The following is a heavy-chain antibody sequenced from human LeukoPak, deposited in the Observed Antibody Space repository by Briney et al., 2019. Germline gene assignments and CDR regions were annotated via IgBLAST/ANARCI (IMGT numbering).Heavy chain of an antibody. Sequence: GRSLRLSCAASGFTFSSYAMHWVRRAPGKGLEWAAVISYDGSNKFYADSVKGRFTISRDNSKNTLSLQMNSLRAEDTAVYYCARDRSQRAYSYGPDGEWGQGTLVTVSS. V-gene: IGHV3-30*01. D-gene: IGHD5-18*01. CDR2: ISYDGSNK. CDR1: GFTFSSYA. CDR3: ARDRSQRAYSYGPDGE. J-gene: IGHJ4*02.